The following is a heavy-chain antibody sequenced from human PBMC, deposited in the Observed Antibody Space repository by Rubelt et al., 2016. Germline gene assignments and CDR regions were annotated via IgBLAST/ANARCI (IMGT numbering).Heavy chain of an antibody. V-gene: IGHV1-8*01. J-gene: IGHJ4*02. CDR2: MAPNSGAT. CDR3: ARGAWSRRFDYFDY. D-gene: IGHD1-1*01. Sequence: GFEWMGWMAPNSGATAHAQKFQDRVTLTGDSSESTAYMEVRSLRSDDTAVYYCARGAWSRRFDYFDYWGQGTLVTVSS.